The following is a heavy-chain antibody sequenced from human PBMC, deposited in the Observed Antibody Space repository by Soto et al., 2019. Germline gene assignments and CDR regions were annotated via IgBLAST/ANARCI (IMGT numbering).Heavy chain of an antibody. CDR2: IRSKAYGGTT. Sequence: GGSLRLSCTASGFTFGDYAMSWFRQAPGKGLEWVGFIRSKAYGGTTEYAASVKGRFTISRDDSKSIAYLQMNSLKTEDTAVYYCTSDSSGYYLAFDIWGQGTMVTVSS. V-gene: IGHV3-49*03. J-gene: IGHJ3*02. CDR1: GFTFGDYA. CDR3: TSDSSGYYLAFDI. D-gene: IGHD3-22*01.